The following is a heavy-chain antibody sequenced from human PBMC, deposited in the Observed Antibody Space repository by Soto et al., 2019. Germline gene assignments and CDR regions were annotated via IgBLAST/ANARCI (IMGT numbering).Heavy chain of an antibody. Sequence: QVQLVQSGAEVKKPGASVKVSCKASGYTFTGYYMHWVRQAPGQGLEWMGWINPNRGGTNYAQKFQGRVTMTRYTSINTAYMELSRLRSDDTAVYYCARGMGYCSGGSCYYGMDVWGQGTTFTVSS. CDR1: GYTFTGYY. J-gene: IGHJ6*02. CDR2: INPNRGGT. CDR3: ARGMGYCSGGSCYYGMDV. V-gene: IGHV1-2*02. D-gene: IGHD2-15*01.